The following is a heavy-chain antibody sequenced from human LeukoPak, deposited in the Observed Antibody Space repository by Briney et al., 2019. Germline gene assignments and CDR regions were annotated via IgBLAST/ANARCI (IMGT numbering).Heavy chain of an antibody. CDR3: ASEAHCSGGSCHGGRFDP. V-gene: IGHV4-34*01. CDR2: ITHSESN. CDR1: GGSFSCYY. J-gene: IGHJ5*02. Sequence: SEPLSLTCAVYGGSFSCYYWSWIRQPPGKGLEWIGEITHSESNNYNPSLKSRATISVDTYKSQFSLKLSSVTAADTAVYYCASEAHCSGGSCHGGRFDPWGQGTLVTVSS. D-gene: IGHD2-15*01.